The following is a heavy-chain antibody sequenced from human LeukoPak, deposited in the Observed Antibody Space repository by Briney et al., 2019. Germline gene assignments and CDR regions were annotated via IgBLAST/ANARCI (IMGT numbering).Heavy chain of an antibody. D-gene: IGHD1-14*01. Sequence: PEGSLRLSCAASGFTFGNSWVHWVRQAPGKGLVWVSLINADGSTTTYADSVKGRFTISRDNARNTVSLQMNSLTIEDTAVYYCVVVVEPPDSDGFDVWGQGTMITVSS. CDR3: VVVVEPPDSDGFDV. V-gene: IGHV3-74*01. CDR1: GFTFGNSW. CDR2: INADGSTT. J-gene: IGHJ3*01.